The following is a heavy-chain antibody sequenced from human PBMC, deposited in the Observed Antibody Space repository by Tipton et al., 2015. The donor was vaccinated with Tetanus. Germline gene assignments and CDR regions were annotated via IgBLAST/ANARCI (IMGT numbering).Heavy chain of an antibody. CDR3: ARRGGQAFGDYPNYYMDV. CDR2: INHSGST. CDR1: GGSFSGYY. D-gene: IGHD4-17*01. V-gene: IGHV4-34*01. Sequence: TLSLTCAVYGGSFSGYYWSWIRQPPGKGLEWIGEINHSGSTNYNPSLKSRVTISVDTSKNQFSLKLSSVTAADTAVYYCARRGGQAFGDYPNYYMDVWGKGTTVTVSS. J-gene: IGHJ6*03.